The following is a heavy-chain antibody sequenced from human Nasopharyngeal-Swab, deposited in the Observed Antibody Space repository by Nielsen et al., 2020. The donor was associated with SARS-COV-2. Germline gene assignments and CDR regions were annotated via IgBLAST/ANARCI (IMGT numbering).Heavy chain of an antibody. V-gene: IGHV3-48*03. CDR3: ARGHGVWFGEPDNWFDP. CDR2: ISSSGSTI. CDR1: GFTFSSYE. J-gene: IGHJ5*02. Sequence: GGSLRFSCAASGFTFSSYEMNWVPQATGKGLGWVSYISSSGSTIYYADSVKGRFTISRDNAKNSLYLQMNSLRAEDTAVYYCARGHGVWFGEPDNWFDPWGQGTLVTVSS. D-gene: IGHD3-10*01.